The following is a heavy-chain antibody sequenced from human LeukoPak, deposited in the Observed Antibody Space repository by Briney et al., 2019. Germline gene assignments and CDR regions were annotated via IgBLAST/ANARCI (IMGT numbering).Heavy chain of an antibody. J-gene: IGHJ2*01. CDR3: ATATIAAAGYFDL. D-gene: IGHD6-13*01. CDR2: FDPEDGET. Sequence: ASVKVSCKVSGYTLTELSMHWVRQAPGKGLEWMGGFDPEDGETIYAQKFRGRVTMTEDTSTDTAYMELSSLRSEDTAVYYCATATIAAAGYFDLWGRGTLVTVSS. V-gene: IGHV1-24*01. CDR1: GYTLTELS.